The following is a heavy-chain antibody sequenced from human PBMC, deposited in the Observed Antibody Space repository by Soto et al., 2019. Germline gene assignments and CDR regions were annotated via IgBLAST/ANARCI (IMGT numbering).Heavy chain of an antibody. J-gene: IGHJ4*02. D-gene: IGHD4-17*01. V-gene: IGHV3-53*01. CDR2: IYTGGST. CDR1: GFTVASNY. CDR3: ARVTTRGYFDS. Sequence: EVQLVESGGGLIQPGGSLRLSCASGFTVASNYMSWVRQAPGKGLECVSVIYTGGSTYYADSVKGRFTSYRDNSTNTVYLQVNSLRADDTAVYYCARVTTRGYFDSWGQGTLVTVSS.